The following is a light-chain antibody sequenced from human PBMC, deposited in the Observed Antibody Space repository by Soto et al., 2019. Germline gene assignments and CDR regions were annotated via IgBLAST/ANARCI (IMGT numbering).Light chain of an antibody. V-gene: IGKV4-1*01. CDR2: WAS. Sequence: DFVMTQSPDSLAVSLGERATINCRSSQSVLSYSDNKNYLAWYQQKPGQPPKLLIYWASTRESGVPDRFSGSESGTDFTLTISSLQAEDVAVYHCQQYYSSPTWTFGQGTKVDIK. J-gene: IGKJ1*01. CDR1: QSVLSYSDNKNY. CDR3: QQYYSSPTWT.